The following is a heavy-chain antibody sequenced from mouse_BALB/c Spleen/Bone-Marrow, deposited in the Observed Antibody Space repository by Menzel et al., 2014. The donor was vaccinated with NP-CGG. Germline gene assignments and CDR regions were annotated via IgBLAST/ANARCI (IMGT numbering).Heavy chain of an antibody. CDR3: GREIYYGNPDY. D-gene: IGHD2-1*01. V-gene: IGHV1-37*01. J-gene: IGHJ2*01. CDR2: INPYNGDT. Sequence: EVMLVESGPELVKPGASVEISCKASGYSFTGYFMNWVKQSHGKSLEWIGRINPYNGDTFYNQKFKGKATLTVDKSSSTAHMELLSLTSEDSVVYYCGREIYYGNPDYWGQGTTLTVSS. CDR1: GYSFTGYF.